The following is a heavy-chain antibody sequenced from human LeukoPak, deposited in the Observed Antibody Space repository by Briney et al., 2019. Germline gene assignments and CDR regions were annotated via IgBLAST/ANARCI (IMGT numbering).Heavy chain of an antibody. V-gene: IGHV4-59*13. CDR3: AAGSGRDFDY. CDR1: GGSISSYY. D-gene: IGHD3-10*01. Sequence: SETLSLTCTVSGGSISSYYWSWIRQPPGKGLEWIGYIHYSGSTNYNPSLKSRVTISVDTSNNQFSLKLISVTAADTAVYYCAAGSGRDFDYWGQGALVTVSS. J-gene: IGHJ4*02. CDR2: IHYSGST.